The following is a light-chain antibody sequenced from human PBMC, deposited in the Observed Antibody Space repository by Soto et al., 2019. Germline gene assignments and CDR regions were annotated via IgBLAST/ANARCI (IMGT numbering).Light chain of an antibody. Sequence: QSVLTQPPSVSGAPRQRVTISCTGSSSNIGADYGVHWYRQLPGTAPKLLIFRNSHRPSGVPDRFSGSKSDTSASLAITGLQAEDEADYYCQSYDSSLSGFVFGTGTKLTVL. CDR1: SSNIGADYG. CDR3: QSYDSSLSGFV. V-gene: IGLV1-40*01. J-gene: IGLJ1*01. CDR2: RNS.